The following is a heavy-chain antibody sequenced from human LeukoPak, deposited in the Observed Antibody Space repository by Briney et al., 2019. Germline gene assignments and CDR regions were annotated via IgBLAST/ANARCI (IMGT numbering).Heavy chain of an antibody. CDR3: ARTGVAARRENAFDI. J-gene: IGHJ3*02. CDR1: GFTFSSYS. CDR2: ICSSSSTI. D-gene: IGHD6-6*01. Sequence: GGSLRLSCAASGFTFSSYSMNWVRQAPGKGLEWVSYICSSSSTIYYADSVKGRFTISRDNAKNSLYLQMNSLRAEDTAVYYCARTGVAARRENAFDIWGQGTMVTVSS. V-gene: IGHV3-48*01.